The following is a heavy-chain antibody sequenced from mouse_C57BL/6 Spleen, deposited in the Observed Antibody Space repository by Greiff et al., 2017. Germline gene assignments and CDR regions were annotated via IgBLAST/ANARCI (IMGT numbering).Heavy chain of an antibody. CDR3: ASGGGLRTWYAMDY. J-gene: IGHJ4*01. CDR2: LDPSDSYT. Sequence: QVQLQQPGAELVMPGASVKLSCKASGYTFTSYWMHWVKQRPGQGLEWIGELDPSDSYTNYNQKFKGKSTLTVDKSSSTAYMQLSSLTSEDSAVYYCASGGGLRTWYAMDYWGQGTSVTVSS. V-gene: IGHV1-69*01. CDR1: GYTFTSYW. D-gene: IGHD2-4*01.